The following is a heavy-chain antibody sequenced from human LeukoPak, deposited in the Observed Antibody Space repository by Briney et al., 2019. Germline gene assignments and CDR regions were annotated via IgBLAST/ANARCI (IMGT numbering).Heavy chain of an antibody. Sequence: GGSLRLSCAASGFTFSSYSMNWVRQAPGKGLEWLSYISSDIPTIYYADSVKGRFTISRNNAKNSLYLHMSGLRAEDTAVYYCVRDGELTMTLDAFDLWGQGTMVTVSS. D-gene: IGHD1-26*01. J-gene: IGHJ3*01. V-gene: IGHV3-48*01. CDR1: GFTFSSYS. CDR2: ISSDIPTI. CDR3: VRDGELTMTLDAFDL.